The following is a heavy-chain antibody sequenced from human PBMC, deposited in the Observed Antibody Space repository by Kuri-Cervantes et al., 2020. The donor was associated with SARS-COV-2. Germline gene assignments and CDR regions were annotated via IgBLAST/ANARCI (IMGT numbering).Heavy chain of an antibody. J-gene: IGHJ5*02. V-gene: IGHV4-61*02. D-gene: IGHD3-3*01. CDR3: VRGGARITNSGVVIANWFDP. CDR1: GESIGSYIYY. Sequence: SETLSLTCSVSGESIGSYIYYWSRIRQPAGKRLEWIGRVYNGGSTNYDPSLKSRVTISIDTSKNQFSLKLSSVTAADTAVYYCVRGGARITNSGVVIANWFDPWGQGTLVTVSS. CDR2: VYNGGST.